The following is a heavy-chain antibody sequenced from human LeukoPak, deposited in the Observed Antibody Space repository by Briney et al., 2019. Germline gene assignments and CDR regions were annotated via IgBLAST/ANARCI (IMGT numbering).Heavy chain of an antibody. Sequence: SQTLSLTCTVSGGSISSGGYYWSWIRQPPGKGLEWIGYIYYSGSTNYNPSLKSRLTISVDTSKNQFSLKLSSVTAADTAVYFCARVGIAAAGYYFDYWGQGTLVTVSS. CDR2: IYYSGST. V-gene: IGHV4-61*08. J-gene: IGHJ4*02. CDR3: ARVGIAAAGYYFDY. D-gene: IGHD6-13*01. CDR1: GGSISSGGYY.